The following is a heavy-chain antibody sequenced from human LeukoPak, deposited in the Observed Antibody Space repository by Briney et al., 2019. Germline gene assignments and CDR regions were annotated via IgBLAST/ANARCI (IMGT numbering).Heavy chain of an antibody. Sequence: GESLKISCKGSGYSFTSYWIGWVRQMPGKGLEWMGLIYPGDSDTRYSPSFQGQVTFSVDMSISTAHLQLSGLRASDTAIYYCVRFGLTSSLDYWGQGTLVTVSS. D-gene: IGHD6-13*01. J-gene: IGHJ4*02. CDR1: GYSFTSYW. CDR2: IYPGDSDT. CDR3: VRFGLTSSLDY. V-gene: IGHV5-51*01.